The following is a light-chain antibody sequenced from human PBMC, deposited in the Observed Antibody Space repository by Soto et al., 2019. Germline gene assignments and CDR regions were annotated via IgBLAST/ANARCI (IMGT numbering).Light chain of an antibody. J-gene: IGLJ1*01. CDR3: SSHTSRSTLV. V-gene: IGLV2-14*01. CDR2: DVS. CDR1: SSDVGGYNC. Sequence: QSVLTQPASVSGSPGQSITISCTGTSSDVGGYNCVSWYQQHPGKAPKLMIYDVSNRPSGVSNRFSGSKSGNTASLTISGLQAEDEAEYYCSSHTSRSTLVIGTGTKLTVL.